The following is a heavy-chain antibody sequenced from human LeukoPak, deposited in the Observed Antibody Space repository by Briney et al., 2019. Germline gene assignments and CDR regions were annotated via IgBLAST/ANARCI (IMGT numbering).Heavy chain of an antibody. V-gene: IGHV1-2*02. Sequence: PWASVKVSCKASGYTFTGYYMHWVRQAPGQGLEWMGWINPNSGGTNYAQKFQGRVTMTRDTSISTAYMELSRLRSDDTAVYYCAGRGSITGTNAWHFLAFDIWGQGTMVTVSS. CDR3: AGRGSITGTNAWHFLAFDI. CDR1: GYTFTGYY. J-gene: IGHJ3*02. CDR2: INPNSGGT. D-gene: IGHD1/OR15-1a*01.